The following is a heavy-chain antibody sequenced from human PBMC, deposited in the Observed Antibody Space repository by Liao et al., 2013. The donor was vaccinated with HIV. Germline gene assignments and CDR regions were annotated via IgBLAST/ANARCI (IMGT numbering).Heavy chain of an antibody. CDR3: ARGLGRYYYDSSGYYFDY. D-gene: IGHD3-22*01. V-gene: IGHV4-34*01. Sequence: QVQLQQWGAGLLKPSETLSLTCAVSGGSIIGYYWSWIRQPPGRGVEWIGKYNHSGSTNYNPSLKSRVIISVDTSKNQFSLKLSSVTAADTAVYYCARGLGRYYYDSSGYYFDYWGQGTLVTVSS. CDR2: YNHSGST. CDR1: GGSIIGYY. J-gene: IGHJ4*02.